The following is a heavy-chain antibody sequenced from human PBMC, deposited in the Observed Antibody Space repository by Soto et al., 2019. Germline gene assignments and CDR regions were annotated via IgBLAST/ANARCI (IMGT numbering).Heavy chain of an antibody. J-gene: IGHJ5*02. CDR1: GYTFTSYG. Sequence: QVQLVQSGAEVKKPGASVKVSCKASGYTFTSYGISWVRQAPGQGLEWMGWISAYNGNTNYAQKLQGRATMTTDTSTSTAYMELRSLRSDDTAVYYCARTWGTIFGVVIWGLNWFDPWGQGTLVTVSS. D-gene: IGHD3-3*01. V-gene: IGHV1-18*01. CDR2: ISAYNGNT. CDR3: ARTWGTIFGVVIWGLNWFDP.